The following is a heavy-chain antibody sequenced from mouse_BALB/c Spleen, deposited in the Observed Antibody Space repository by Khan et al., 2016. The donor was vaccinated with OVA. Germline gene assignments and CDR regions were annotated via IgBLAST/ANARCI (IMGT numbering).Heavy chain of an antibody. V-gene: IGHV1S81*02. Sequence: QVQLQQPGAELMKAGASVKMSYKASGYTFTSYWMHWVKQRLGQGLEWFAETNPTNGRTYYNEKFKSKATLTVDKSSSTAYMLLSGPTFEDSAVYYCARIKKIVATYFDYWGQGTTLTVSS. J-gene: IGHJ2*01. CDR2: TNPTNGRT. CDR3: ARIKKIVATYFDY. D-gene: IGHD1-1*01. CDR1: GYTFTSYW.